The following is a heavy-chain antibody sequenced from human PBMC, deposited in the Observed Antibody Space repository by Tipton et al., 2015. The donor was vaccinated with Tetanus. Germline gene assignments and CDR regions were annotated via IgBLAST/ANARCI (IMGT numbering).Heavy chain of an antibody. V-gene: IGHV4-59*01. CDR1: GGSISGSY. D-gene: IGHD4-17*01. CDR2: VYYNGNT. CDR3: ARVLPVNRAG. Sequence: TLSLTCTVSGGSISGSYWNWIRQPQGKGLEWIGYVYYNGNTHYNPALKSRVTISVDTSKNQFSLKLSSVTAADTAIYYCARVLPVNRAGCGQGTLVSVSS. J-gene: IGHJ4*02.